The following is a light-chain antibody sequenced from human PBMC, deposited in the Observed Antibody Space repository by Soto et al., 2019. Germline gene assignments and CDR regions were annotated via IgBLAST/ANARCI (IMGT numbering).Light chain of an antibody. Sequence: EIVLTHSPGTLSLSPWERATLSCRASQSVSSRYLAWYQQKPGQAPRLLIYGASNRATGIPDRFSGSVSGTDFTLTITRLEPEDFAVYYCQQCGSSPSINFGQGTRLEIK. J-gene: IGKJ5*01. CDR3: QQCGSSPSIN. CDR2: GAS. V-gene: IGKV3-20*01. CDR1: QSVSSRY.